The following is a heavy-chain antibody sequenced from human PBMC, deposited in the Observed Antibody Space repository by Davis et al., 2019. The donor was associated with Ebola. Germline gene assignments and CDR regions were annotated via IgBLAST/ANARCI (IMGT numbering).Heavy chain of an antibody. CDR3: ARVPRDIVVVPVVPDYYYYGMDV. CDR2: INHSGST. V-gene: IGHV4-34*01. Sequence: SETLSLTCAVYGGSFSGYYWSWIRQPPGKGLEWIGEINHSGSTNYNPSLKSRVTISVDTSKNQFSLKLSSVTAADTAVYYCARVPRDIVVVPVVPDYYYYGMDVWGQGTTVTVSS. D-gene: IGHD2-2*01. CDR1: GGSFSGYY. J-gene: IGHJ6*02.